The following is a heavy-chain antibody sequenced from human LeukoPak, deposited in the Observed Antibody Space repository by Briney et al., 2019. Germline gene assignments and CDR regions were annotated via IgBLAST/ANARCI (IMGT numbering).Heavy chain of an antibody. CDR3: AKGPYDSSGYVDY. D-gene: IGHD3-22*01. Sequence: GGSLRLSCAASGFTFSTYEMNWVRQAPGKGLEWVSYISSSGGTIHYSDSVKGRFTIPRDNAKNSLYLQMNSLRAEDTAVYYCAKGPYDSSGYVDYWGQGTLVTVSS. CDR1: GFTFSTYE. CDR2: ISSSGGTI. V-gene: IGHV3-48*03. J-gene: IGHJ4*02.